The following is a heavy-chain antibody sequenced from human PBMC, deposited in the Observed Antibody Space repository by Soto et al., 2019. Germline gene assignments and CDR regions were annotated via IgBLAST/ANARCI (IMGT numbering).Heavy chain of an antibody. V-gene: IGHV1-69*06. CDR3: AGDSSSFGRYFDD. D-gene: IGHD6-13*01. J-gene: IGHJ4*02. CDR2: IIPIFGTA. Sequence: VASVKVSCKASGGTFSSYAISWVRQAPGQGLEWMGGIIPIFGTANYAQKFQGRATITADKSTSTAYMELSSLRSEDTAVYYCAGDSSSFGRYFDDWGQGTLVTV. CDR1: GGTFSSYA.